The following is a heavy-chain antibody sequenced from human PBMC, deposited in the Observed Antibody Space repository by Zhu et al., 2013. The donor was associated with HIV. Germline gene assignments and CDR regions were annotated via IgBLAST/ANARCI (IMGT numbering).Heavy chain of an antibody. D-gene: IGHD3-10*01. CDR2: INPNSGGT. CDR1: GYTFTSYD. CDR3: ARDLVTMVRGVMVDP. V-gene: IGHV1-2*02. Sequence: QVQLVQSGAEVKKPGASVKVSCKASGYTFTSYDINWVRQAPGQGLEWMGWINPNSGGTNYAQKFQGRVTMTRDTSISTAYMELSRLRSDDTAVYYCARDLVTMVRGVMVDPWGQGTLVTVSS. J-gene: IGHJ5*02.